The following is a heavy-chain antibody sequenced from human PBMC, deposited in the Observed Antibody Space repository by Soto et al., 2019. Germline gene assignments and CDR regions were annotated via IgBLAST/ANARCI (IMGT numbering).Heavy chain of an antibody. V-gene: IGHV4-59*11. CDR1: GGSISGHY. CDR3: ARVGSSGWSPDY. Sequence: SETLSLTCTVSGGSISGHYWIWIRQSPGRGLEWIGYIFYTGSTNYNPSLKSRATLSVDTSKNQFSLRLSSVTAADTAVYYCARVGSSGWSPDYWGQGTLVTVS. D-gene: IGHD6-19*01. J-gene: IGHJ4*02. CDR2: IFYTGST.